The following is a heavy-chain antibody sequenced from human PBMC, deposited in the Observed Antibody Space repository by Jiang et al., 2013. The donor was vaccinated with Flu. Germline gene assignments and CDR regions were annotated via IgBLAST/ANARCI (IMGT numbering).Heavy chain of an antibody. D-gene: IGHD5-18*01. CDR2: ISYDGSNK. V-gene: IGHV3-30-3*01. CDR3: ARDRRTAMVRSVFDY. CDR1: GFTFSSYA. Sequence: RSLRLSCAASGFTFSSYAMHWVRQAPGKGLEWVAVISYDGSNKYYADSVKGRFTISRDNSKNTLYLQMNSLRAEDTAVYYCARDRRTAMVRSVFDYWGQGTLVTVSS. J-gene: IGHJ4*02.